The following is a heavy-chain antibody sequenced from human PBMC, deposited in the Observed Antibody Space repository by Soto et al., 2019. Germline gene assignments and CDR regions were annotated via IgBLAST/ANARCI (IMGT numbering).Heavy chain of an antibody. CDR3: ARGWGYDSTDYYYAY. Sequence: QVQLLQSGAEVRKPGSSVKVSCKASGGTFSRHAISWVRQAPGQGLEWMGGIIPLFGTANHAQKFQGRVTISADESTSTVYMELSSLRSEDTAMYYCARGWGYDSTDYYYAYWGQGTLVIVSS. J-gene: IGHJ4*02. D-gene: IGHD3-22*01. CDR1: GGTFSRHA. V-gene: IGHV1-69*01. CDR2: IIPLFGTA.